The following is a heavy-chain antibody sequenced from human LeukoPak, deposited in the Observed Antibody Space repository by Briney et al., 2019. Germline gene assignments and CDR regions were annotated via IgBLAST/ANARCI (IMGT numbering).Heavy chain of an antibody. CDR3: ARGKRRGMTTYPFDY. D-gene: IGHD2/OR15-2a*01. CDR1: GYTFTGYY. Sequence: ASVKVSCKASGYTFTGYYMHWVRQAPGQGLEWMGIINPSGGSTSYAQKFQGRVTMTRDTSTSTVYMELSSLRSEDTAVYYCARGKRRGMTTYPFDYWGQGTLVTVSS. V-gene: IGHV1-46*01. J-gene: IGHJ4*02. CDR2: INPSGGST.